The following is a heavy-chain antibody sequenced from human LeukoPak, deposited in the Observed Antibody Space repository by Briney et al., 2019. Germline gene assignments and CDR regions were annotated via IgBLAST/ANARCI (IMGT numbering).Heavy chain of an antibody. CDR1: GYSFPTYW. J-gene: IGHJ3*01. Sequence: GESLQISCKGSGYSFPTYWIGWVRQMPGKGLEWMGIIYPGDSDSRYSPSFQGQVTISADKSISTAYLQWSSLKASDTAMYYCARRGYCSGDNCFSAAFDVWGQGTMVTVSS. D-gene: IGHD2-15*01. V-gene: IGHV5-51*01. CDR2: IYPGDSDS. CDR3: ARRGYCSGDNCFSAAFDV.